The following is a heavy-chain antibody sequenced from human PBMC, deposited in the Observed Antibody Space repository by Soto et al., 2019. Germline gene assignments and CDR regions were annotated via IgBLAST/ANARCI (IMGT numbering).Heavy chain of an antibody. J-gene: IGHJ4*02. V-gene: IGHV1-18*04. CDR3: ARDLPYYYDSSGYLGLDY. Sequence: ASVKVSCKASGYTFTGYYMHWVRQAPGQGLEWMGWISAYNGNTNYAQKLQGRVTMTTDTSTSTAYMELRSLRSDDTAVYYCARDLPYYYDSSGYLGLDYWGQGTLVTVSS. D-gene: IGHD3-22*01. CDR2: ISAYNGNT. CDR1: GYTFTGYY.